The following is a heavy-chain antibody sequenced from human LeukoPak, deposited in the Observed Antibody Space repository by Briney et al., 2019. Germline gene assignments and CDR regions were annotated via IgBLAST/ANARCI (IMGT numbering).Heavy chain of an antibody. CDR3: ARDPYNGNYGHYYYYYMDV. Sequence: GGSLRLSCAASGFTFNTYNMNWVRQAPGQGLEWVSSIKGRFTISRDNAKNSLYLQMNSLRAEDTAVYYCARDPYNGNYGHYYYYYMDVWGKGTTVTISS. D-gene: IGHD1-26*01. CDR1: GFTFNTYN. CDR2: I. V-gene: IGHV3-21*01. J-gene: IGHJ6*03.